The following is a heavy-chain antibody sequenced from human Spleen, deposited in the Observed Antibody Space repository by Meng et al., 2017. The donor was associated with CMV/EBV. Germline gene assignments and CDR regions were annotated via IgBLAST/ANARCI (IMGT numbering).Heavy chain of an antibody. Sequence: SETLSLTCTVSGGSIRSSSYYWGWIRQPPGKGLEWIGYIYYSGSTNYNPSLKSRVTISVDTSKNQFSLKLSSVTAADTAVYYCARVLMDIVVVPAAARFDPWGQGTLVTVSS. CDR3: ARVLMDIVVVPAAARFDP. CDR2: IYYSGST. V-gene: IGHV4-61*05. J-gene: IGHJ5*02. CDR1: GGSIRSSSYY. D-gene: IGHD2-2*03.